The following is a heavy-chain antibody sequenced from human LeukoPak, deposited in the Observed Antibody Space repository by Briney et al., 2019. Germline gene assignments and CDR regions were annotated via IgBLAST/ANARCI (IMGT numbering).Heavy chain of an antibody. Sequence: GSLRLSCAASGFTFSGYGMHWVRPAPGKGLEWVAVIWYDGSNDDYADSVKGRFTISRDNSKNTLYLQMNSLRAEDTAMYYCARSIPRYDGSAYYPDYWGQGTLVTVSS. CDR1: GFTFSGYG. D-gene: IGHD3-22*01. J-gene: IGHJ4*02. CDR2: IWYDGSND. CDR3: ARSIPRYDGSAYYPDY. V-gene: IGHV3-33*01.